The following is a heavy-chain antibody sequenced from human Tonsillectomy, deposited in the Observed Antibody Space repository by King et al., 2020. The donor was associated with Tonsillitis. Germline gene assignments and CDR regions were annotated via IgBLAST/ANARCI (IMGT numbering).Heavy chain of an antibody. CDR2: ISYDGSNK. J-gene: IGHJ6*02. CDR1: GFTFNIYG. V-gene: IGHV3-30*18. D-gene: IGHD6-13*01. Sequence: VQLVESGGGVVQPGRSLRLSCAASGFTFNIYGMHWVRQAPGKGLEWVAVISYDGSNKYYADSVKGRFTISRDNSKNTLYLQMNSLRAEDTAVYYCAKDLHFLQQLVLYYYCGMGVWGQGTPVTVSS. CDR3: AKDLHFLQQLVLYYYCGMGV.